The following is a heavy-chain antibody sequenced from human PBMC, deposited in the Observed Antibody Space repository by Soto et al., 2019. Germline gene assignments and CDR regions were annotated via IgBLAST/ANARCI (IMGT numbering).Heavy chain of an antibody. CDR2: MNPNSGNT. CDR1: GYTFTSYD. J-gene: IGHJ3*02. Sequence: EASLKVSCKSSGYTFTSYDINWARQATGQGLEWMGWMNPNSGNTGYAQKFQGRVTMTRNTSISTAYMELSSLRSEDTAVYYCAGRYYYDSSGPDAFDIWGQGTMVTVSS. V-gene: IGHV1-8*01. D-gene: IGHD3-22*01. CDR3: AGRYYYDSSGPDAFDI.